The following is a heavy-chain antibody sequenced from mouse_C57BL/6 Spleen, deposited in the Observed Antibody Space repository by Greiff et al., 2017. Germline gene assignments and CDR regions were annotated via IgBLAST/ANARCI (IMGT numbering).Heavy chain of an antibody. CDR2: ISSGSSTI. V-gene: IGHV5-17*01. CDR3: ARPYYYGSYAMDY. D-gene: IGHD1-1*01. Sequence: EVKLMESGGGLVKPGGSLKLSCAASGFTFSDYGMHWVRQAPEKGLEWVAYISSGSSTIYYADTVKGRFTISRDNAKNTLFLQMTSLRSEDTAMDYCARPYYYGSYAMDYWGQGTSVTVSS. J-gene: IGHJ4*01. CDR1: GFTFSDYG.